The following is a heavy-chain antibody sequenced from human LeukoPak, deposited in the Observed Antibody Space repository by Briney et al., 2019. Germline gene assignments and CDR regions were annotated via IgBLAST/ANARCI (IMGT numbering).Heavy chain of an antibody. D-gene: IGHD3-3*01. CDR1: GLTFSNYG. CDR2: IAYDGNVK. V-gene: IGHV3-30*18. CDR3: AKDRVAMNSALDY. Sequence: PGGSLRLSCAASGLTFSNYGMHWVRQAPGKGLEWVAFIAYDGNVKYYAESVKGRFTISRDNSKNTLSLQMDSLRPGDTAVYYCAKDRVAMNSALDYWGPGTLVTVSS. J-gene: IGHJ4*02.